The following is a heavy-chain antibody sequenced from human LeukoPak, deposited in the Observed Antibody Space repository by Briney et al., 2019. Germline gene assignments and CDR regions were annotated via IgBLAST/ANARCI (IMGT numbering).Heavy chain of an antibody. D-gene: IGHD2-15*01. J-gene: IGHJ5*02. CDR2: IYYSGST. CDR3: ARFHCSGGSCRGGWFDP. Sequence: SETLSLTCTVSGGSVSSGSYYWSWIRQPPGKGLEWIVHIYYSGSTNYNPSLKSRVTISVDTSKNQFSLKLSSVTAADTAVYYCARFHCSGGSCRGGWFDPWGQGTLVTVSS. CDR1: GGSVSSGSYY. V-gene: IGHV4-61*01.